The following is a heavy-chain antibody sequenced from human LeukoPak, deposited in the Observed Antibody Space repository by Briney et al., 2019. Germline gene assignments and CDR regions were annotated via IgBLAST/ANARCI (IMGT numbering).Heavy chain of an antibody. D-gene: IGHD3-10*01. J-gene: IGHJ6*04. CDR1: GGSISSYY. V-gene: IGHV4-59*01. CDR3: ARGGRGSGTYYPSHLYYYYGMDV. CDR2: IYSSGST. Sequence: SETLSLTYTVSGGSISSYYWSWIRQPPGKGLEWIGYIYSSGSTNYNPSLKSRVTISVDTSKNQFSLKLTSVTAADTALYFCARGGRGSGTYYPSHLYYYYGMDVWGKGTTVTVSS.